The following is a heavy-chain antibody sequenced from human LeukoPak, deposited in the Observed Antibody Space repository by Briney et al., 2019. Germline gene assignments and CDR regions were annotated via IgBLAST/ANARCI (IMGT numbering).Heavy chain of an antibody. CDR3: ARGLRSYPSWYYGMDV. CDR1: GFTVSSNY. V-gene: IGHV3-66*01. CDR2: IYSGGST. J-gene: IGHJ6*02. Sequence: GGSLRLSCAASGFTVSSNYMSWVRQAPGEGLEWVSVIYSGGSTYYADSVKGRFTISRDNAKNSLYLQMNSLRAEDTAVYYCARGLRSYPSWYYGMDVWGQGTTVTVSS.